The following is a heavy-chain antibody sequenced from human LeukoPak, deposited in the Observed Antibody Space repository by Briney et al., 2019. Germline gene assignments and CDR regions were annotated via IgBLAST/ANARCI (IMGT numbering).Heavy chain of an antibody. J-gene: IGHJ6*04. D-gene: IGHD3-10*02. Sequence: GGSLRLSCAASGFTFSSFGMSWVRQAPGKGLDWGSAISGSGGSTYHADSVKGRFTISRDNSKNTLYLQMNSLRAEDTAVYYCAELGITMIGGVWGKGTTVTISS. CDR3: AELGITMIGGV. V-gene: IGHV3-23*01. CDR2: ISGSGGST. CDR1: GFTFSSFG.